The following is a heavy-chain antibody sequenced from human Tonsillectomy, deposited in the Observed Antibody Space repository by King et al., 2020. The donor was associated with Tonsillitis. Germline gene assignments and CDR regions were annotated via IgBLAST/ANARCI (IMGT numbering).Heavy chain of an antibody. CDR1: GFTFSDYK. D-gene: IGHD1-1*01. CDR3: VRITGTPLDC. V-gene: IGHV3-30-3*01. J-gene: IGHJ4*02. CDR2: ISYDGSNK. Sequence: VQLVESGGGVVQPGRSLRLSCAASGFTFSDYKIHWVRQAPGKGLEWVAVISYDGSNKYYADSVKGRFTISRDNSKNTLYLQMNSLRAEDTAVYYCVRITGTPLDCWGQGTLVTVSS.